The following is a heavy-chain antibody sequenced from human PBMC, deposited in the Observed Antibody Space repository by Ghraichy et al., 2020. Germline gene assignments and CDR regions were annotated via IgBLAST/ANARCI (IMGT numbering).Heavy chain of an antibody. CDR2: ISSSSSYI. J-gene: IGHJ6*02. V-gene: IGHV3-21*01. CDR3: ARDPPATAMVSYYYYYGMDV. Sequence: GGSLRLSCAASGFTFSSYSMNWVRQAPGKRLEWVSSISSSSSYIYYADSVKGRFTISSDNAKNSLYLQMNSLRAEDTAVYYCARDPPATAMVSYYYYYGMDVWGQGTTVTVS. D-gene: IGHD5-18*01. CDR1: GFTFSSYS.